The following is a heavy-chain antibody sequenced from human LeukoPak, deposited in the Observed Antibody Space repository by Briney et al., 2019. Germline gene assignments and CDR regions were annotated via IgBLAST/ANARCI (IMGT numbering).Heavy chain of an antibody. Sequence: PGRSLRLSCAASGFTFSSYAMSWVRQAPGKGLEWVSAISGSGGSTYYADSVKGRFTISRDNSKNTLYLQMNSLRAEDTAVYYCAKLNKNDFWSGYPNWFDPWGQGTLVTVSS. J-gene: IGHJ5*02. D-gene: IGHD3-3*01. CDR2: ISGSGGST. V-gene: IGHV3-23*01. CDR3: AKLNKNDFWSGYPNWFDP. CDR1: GFTFSSYA.